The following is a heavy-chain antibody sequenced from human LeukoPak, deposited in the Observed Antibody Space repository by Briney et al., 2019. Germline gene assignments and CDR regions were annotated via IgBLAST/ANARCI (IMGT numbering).Heavy chain of an antibody. Sequence: GGSLRLSCAASGFTFSSYGMHWGRQAPGKGLEWGAFIRYDGSNKYYADSVKGRFTISRDNAKNSLYLQMNGLRAEDTAVYYCARGATDVTRWFDPWGQGTRVTVSS. CDR1: GFTFSSYG. J-gene: IGHJ5*02. CDR3: ARGATDVTRWFDP. CDR2: IRYDGSNK. D-gene: IGHD1-1*01. V-gene: IGHV3-30*02.